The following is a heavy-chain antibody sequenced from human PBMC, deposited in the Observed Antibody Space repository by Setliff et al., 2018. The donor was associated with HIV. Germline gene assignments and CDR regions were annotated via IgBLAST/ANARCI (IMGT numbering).Heavy chain of an antibody. CDR1: GFTFSSYE. J-gene: IGHJ5*02. CDR2: ISDSGSTK. V-gene: IGHV3-48*03. Sequence: PGGSLRLSCAASGFTFSSYEMNWVRQTPEKGLEWVSYISDSGSTKYYADSVRGRFTISRDNAKNLLYLQMNSLRAEDTAVYYCARDQGQPLVPNWFDPWGQGTLVTVSS. D-gene: IGHD6-13*01. CDR3: ARDQGQPLVPNWFDP.